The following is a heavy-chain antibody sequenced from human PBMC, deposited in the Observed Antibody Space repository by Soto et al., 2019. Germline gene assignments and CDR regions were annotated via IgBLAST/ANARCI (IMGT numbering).Heavy chain of an antibody. V-gene: IGHV2-5*02. CDR2: IYWDDDK. J-gene: IGHJ6*02. D-gene: IGHD2-21*02. CDR3: THSRCGGDCLQSYSSYYYFGMDV. Sequence: QITLMESGPTLVKPTQTLTLTCTFSGFSLSTGGVGVGWIRQPPGKALEWLALIYWDDDKRYSPSLRSRLTITEHTSKNQVVLTLTNMAPVDTATYYCTHSRCGGDCLQSYSSYYYFGMDVWGQGTTVTVSS. CDR1: GFSLSTGGVG.